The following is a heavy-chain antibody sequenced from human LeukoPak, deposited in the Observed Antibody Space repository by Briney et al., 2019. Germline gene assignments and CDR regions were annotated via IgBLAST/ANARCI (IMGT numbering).Heavy chain of an antibody. V-gene: IGHV3-30-3*01. CDR1: GFTFSSYA. Sequence: GGSLRLSCAASGFTFSSYAMHWVRQAPGKGLEWVAVISYDGSNKYYADSVKGRFTISRDNSKNTLYLQMNSLRAEDTAVYYCAREAHSNAYYFDYWGQGTLVTVSS. J-gene: IGHJ4*02. CDR3: AREAHSNAYYFDY. D-gene: IGHD4-4*01. CDR2: ISYDGSNK.